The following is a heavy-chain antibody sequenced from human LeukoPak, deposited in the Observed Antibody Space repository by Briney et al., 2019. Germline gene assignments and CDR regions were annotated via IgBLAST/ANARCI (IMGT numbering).Heavy chain of an antibody. Sequence: ASVKVSCKASGYSFTIYGISWVRQAPGQGLEWMGWISVYNDNRKYAQNFQGRLTMTTDTFTSTAYMELRSLRSDDTAVYYCARDTGYGDYVGDYWGQGTLVTVSS. CDR2: ISVYNDNR. CDR1: GYSFTIYG. J-gene: IGHJ4*02. V-gene: IGHV1-18*01. CDR3: ARDTGYGDYVGDY. D-gene: IGHD4-17*01.